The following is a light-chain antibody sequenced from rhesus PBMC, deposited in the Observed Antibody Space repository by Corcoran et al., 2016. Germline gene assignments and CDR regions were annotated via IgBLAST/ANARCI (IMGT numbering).Light chain of an antibody. V-gene: IGKV2S20*01. CDR1: QSLLDSEDGNTY. CDR3: MQGIEYPFT. CDR2: EVS. Sequence: DIVMTQTPLSLPVTPGEPASISCRSSQSLLDSEDGNTYLEWYLQKPGQSPQPMFYEVSNRATGVPDRSSGSGSDTDFTLKISRVEAEDFGVYYCMQGIEYPFTFGPGTKLDIK. J-gene: IGKJ3*01.